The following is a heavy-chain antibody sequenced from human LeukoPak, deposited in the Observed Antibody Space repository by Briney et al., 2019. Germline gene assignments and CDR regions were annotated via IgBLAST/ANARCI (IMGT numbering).Heavy chain of an antibody. Sequence: PGESLKISCKGSGYSFSSYWISWVRQMPGKGLEWMGSIDPSDSYTNYSPSFQGHVTISADKSISTAYLQWSRLKASDTAMYYCARHRRIQLWFMFYLWGRGTLVTVSS. CDR2: IDPSDSYT. CDR3: ARHRRIQLWFMFYL. D-gene: IGHD5-18*01. J-gene: IGHJ2*01. V-gene: IGHV5-10-1*01. CDR1: GYSFSSYW.